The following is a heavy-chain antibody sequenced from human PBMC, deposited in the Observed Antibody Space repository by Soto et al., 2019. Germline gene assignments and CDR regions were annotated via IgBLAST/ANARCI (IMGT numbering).Heavy chain of an antibody. J-gene: IGHJ6*02. Sequence: KPGVSLRLSCAASGFTFSNAWMNWVRQAPGKGLEWVGRIKSKTDGGTTDYAAPVKGRFTISRDDSKNTLYLQMNSLKTEDTAVYYCTTEGIAAAGTKYPREYYYYYYGMDVWGQGTTVTVSS. CDR3: TTEGIAAAGTKYPREYYYYYYGMDV. CDR2: IKSKTDGGTT. V-gene: IGHV3-15*07. CDR1: GFTFSNAW. D-gene: IGHD6-13*01.